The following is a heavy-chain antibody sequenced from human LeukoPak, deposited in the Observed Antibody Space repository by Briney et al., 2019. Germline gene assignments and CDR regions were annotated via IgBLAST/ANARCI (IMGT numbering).Heavy chain of an antibody. CDR3: AGRGSGSYFDY. Sequence: GGSLRLSCAASGFTFSSYWMHWVRQVPNQGLMWVSRINSDETISEYVDSVNGRFTISRDNAKNTLYLQMNSLRAEDTAVYYCAGRGSGSYFDYWGQGTLVTVSS. CDR1: GFTFSSYW. D-gene: IGHD3-10*01. V-gene: IGHV3-74*01. J-gene: IGHJ4*02. CDR2: INSDETIS.